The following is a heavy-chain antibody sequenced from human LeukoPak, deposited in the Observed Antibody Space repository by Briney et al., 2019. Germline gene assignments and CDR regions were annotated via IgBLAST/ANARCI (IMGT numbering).Heavy chain of an antibody. D-gene: IGHD6-6*01. Sequence: PGQSLRLSCAASGFSFSTYGIHWVRQAPGKGLEWVAVMWYDGSKDYYADSVKGRFTISRDTSKHTLYLQMNNLRAEDTAVYYCAKDRETYEYTFDYWGQGTLVTVSS. CDR3: AKDRETYEYTFDY. CDR1: GFSFSTYG. J-gene: IGHJ4*02. CDR2: MWYDGSKD. V-gene: IGHV3-33*06.